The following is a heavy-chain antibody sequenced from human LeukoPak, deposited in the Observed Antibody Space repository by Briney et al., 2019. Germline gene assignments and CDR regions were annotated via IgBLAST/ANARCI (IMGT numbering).Heavy chain of an antibody. CDR3: ATDGQSYSNTTPDY. V-gene: IGHV3-33*01. Sequence: GGSLRLSCAASGFTFINYAMHRVRQAPGKGLEWVTVTWYDGSNSQYADSVKGRFSISIDNSKNTLYLQMNSLTAEDTAVYYCATDGQSYSNTTPDYWGQGTLVTVSS. D-gene: IGHD6-13*01. CDR1: GFTFINYA. CDR2: TWYDGSNS. J-gene: IGHJ4*02.